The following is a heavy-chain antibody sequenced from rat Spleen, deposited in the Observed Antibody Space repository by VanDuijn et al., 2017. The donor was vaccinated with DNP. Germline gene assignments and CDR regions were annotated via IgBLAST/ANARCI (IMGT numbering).Heavy chain of an antibody. Sequence: EVQLVESGGDLVQPGRSLKLFCAASGFTFSDYYMAWIPQAPTKGLEWVAYIRYDGGTTKNGDSVKGRFTIFRDNAKNTLYLQMKSLRSEDKATYYCAKWNSGHFDYWGQGVMVPVSS. J-gene: IGHJ2*01. D-gene: IGHD4-3*01. CDR2: IRYDGGTT. CDR3: AKWNSGHFDY. V-gene: IGHV5-22*01. CDR1: GFTFSDYY.